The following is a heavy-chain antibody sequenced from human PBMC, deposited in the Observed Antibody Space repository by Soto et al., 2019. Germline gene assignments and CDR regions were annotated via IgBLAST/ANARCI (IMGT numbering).Heavy chain of an antibody. Sequence: VQMVESGGGVVHPGGSLRLSCAVSGFTFAAHAVHWVRQSAGKGLEWVSFINADGSEKYYADSVRGRFTISRDNSKDSFYLEMNSLRLEDTAMYYCAKAKFYYGSSPYDSWGQGTLVTVSS. V-gene: IGHV3-43*02. CDR2: INADGSEK. CDR1: GFTFAAHA. J-gene: IGHJ4*02. D-gene: IGHD6-13*01. CDR3: AKAKFYYGSSPYDS.